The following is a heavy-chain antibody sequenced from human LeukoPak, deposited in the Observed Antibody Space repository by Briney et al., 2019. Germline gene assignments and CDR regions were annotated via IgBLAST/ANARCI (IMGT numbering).Heavy chain of an antibody. CDR1: EFTFTSYV. CDR3: AKGLRSGSAKYNCLDP. CDR2: ISGSGGDT. Sequence: PGGSLRLSCAASEFTFTSYVMTWVRQAPGKGLEWVSAISGSGGDTYYADSVRGRFTISRDNSKNTLYLQMNRLRVEDTAVYYCAKGLRSGSAKYNCLDPWGQGTLVTVSS. J-gene: IGHJ5*02. V-gene: IGHV3-23*01. D-gene: IGHD3-10*01.